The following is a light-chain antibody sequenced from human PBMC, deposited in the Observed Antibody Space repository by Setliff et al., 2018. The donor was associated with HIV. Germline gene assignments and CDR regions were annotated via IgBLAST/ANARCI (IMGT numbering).Light chain of an antibody. J-gene: IGLJ1*01. Sequence: SALAQPASVSGSPGQSITISCTGTSSDVGGYKYVSWYQQHPGRAPKLIIYDVNSRPSGVSNRFSGSKSGNTASLTISGLQAEDEADYYCSSYTSSGTRVFGTGTKVTVL. CDR2: DVN. V-gene: IGLV2-14*03. CDR1: SSDVGGYKY. CDR3: SSYTSSGTRV.